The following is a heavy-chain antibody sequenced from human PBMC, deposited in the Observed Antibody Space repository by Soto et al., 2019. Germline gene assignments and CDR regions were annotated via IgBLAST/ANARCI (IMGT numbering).Heavy chain of an antibody. CDR1: GFTFSSYG. V-gene: IGHV3-33*06. Sequence: PGGSLRLSCAASGFTFSSYGMHWVRQAPGKGLEWVAVIWYDGSNKYYADSVKGRFTISRDNSKNTLYLQMNSLRAEDTAVYYCAKDLSSTVTGTTPALFDPWGQGTLVTVSS. CDR3: AKDLSSTVTGTTPALFDP. CDR2: IWYDGSNK. D-gene: IGHD1-20*01. J-gene: IGHJ5*02.